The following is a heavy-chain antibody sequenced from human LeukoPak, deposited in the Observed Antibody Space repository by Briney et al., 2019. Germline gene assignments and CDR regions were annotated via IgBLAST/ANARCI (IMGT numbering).Heavy chain of an antibody. CDR1: GFTFTNYG. J-gene: IGHJ6*04. D-gene: IGHD3-10*02. Sequence: PGGSLRLSCGASGFTFTNYGMHWVRQAPGKGLEWVAFIRYDGTEKYYAESVKGRFTISRDNAKNSLYLQMNSLRAEDTAVYYCAELGITMIGGVWGKGTTVTISS. V-gene: IGHV3-30*02. CDR3: AELGITMIGGV. CDR2: IRYDGTEK.